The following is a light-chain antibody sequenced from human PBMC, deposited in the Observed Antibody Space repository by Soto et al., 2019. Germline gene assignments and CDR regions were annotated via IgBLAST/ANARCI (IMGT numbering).Light chain of an antibody. V-gene: IGKV3-20*01. CDR3: HQYGSSPPLT. CDR2: GAS. J-gene: IGKJ4*01. CDR1: QSVSSSD. Sequence: EIVLTQSPGTLSLSPGERATLSCRASQSVSSSDLAWYQQKPGQAPRLLIYGASCRATGIPDRFSGSGSGTHFTLTISRLEPEDFAVYYCHQYGSSPPLTFGGGTKVEIK.